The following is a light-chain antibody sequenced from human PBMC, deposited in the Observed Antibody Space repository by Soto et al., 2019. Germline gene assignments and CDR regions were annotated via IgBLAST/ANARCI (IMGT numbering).Light chain of an antibody. CDR3: TSYTSSSTPYG. CDR2: DVS. Sequence: QSLFTQPASLSWSSGQSITLSCAGNNKDVGGYTYVSWYQQHPGKAPKLMIYDVSNRPSGVSNRFSGSKSGNTASLTISGLQAEDEADYYCTSYTSSSTPYGFGGGTKVTAL. J-gene: IGLJ1*01. V-gene: IGLV2-14*01. CDR1: NKDVGGYTY.